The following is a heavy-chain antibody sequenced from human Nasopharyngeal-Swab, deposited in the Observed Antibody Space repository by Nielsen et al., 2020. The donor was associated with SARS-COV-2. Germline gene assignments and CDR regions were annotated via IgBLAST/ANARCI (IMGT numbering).Heavy chain of an antibody. J-gene: IGHJ4*02. CDR2: IYPGDSDT. D-gene: IGHD6-13*01. CDR3: AWSSSWYHTGYFDY. V-gene: IGHV5-51*01. Sequence: GEALKISCEGSGYSFTSYWIGWVRQMPGKGLEWMGIIYPGDSDTRYSPSFQGQVTISSDKSISTAYLQWSSLKASDTAMYYCAWSSSWYHTGYFDYWGQGTLVTVSS. CDR1: GYSFTSYW.